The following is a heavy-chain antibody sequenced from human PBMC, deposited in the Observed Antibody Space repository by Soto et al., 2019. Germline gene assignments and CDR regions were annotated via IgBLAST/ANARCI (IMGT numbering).Heavy chain of an antibody. CDR1: GGTFSSYA. CDR3: ARDAAYYYDSSGYWVY. D-gene: IGHD3-22*01. J-gene: IGHJ4*02. V-gene: IGHV1-69*06. Sequence: SVKVSCKASGGTFSSYAISWVRQAPGQGLEWMGGIIPIFGTANYAQKFQGRVTITANKSTSTAYMELSSLRSDDTAVYYCARDAAYYYDSSGYWVYWGQGTLVTVSS. CDR2: IIPIFGTA.